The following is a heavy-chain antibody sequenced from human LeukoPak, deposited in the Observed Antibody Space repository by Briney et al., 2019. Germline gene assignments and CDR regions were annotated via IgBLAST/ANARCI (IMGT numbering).Heavy chain of an antibody. CDR2: ISYDGSNK. Sequence: GGSLRLSCAASGFTFSSYAMHWVRQAPGKGLEWVAVISYDGSNKYYADSVKGRFTISRDNSKNTLYLQMNSLRAEDTAVYYCARDPSYCDSSGYYYWGQGTLVTVSS. CDR1: GFTFSSYA. D-gene: IGHD3-22*01. V-gene: IGHV3-30*04. J-gene: IGHJ4*02. CDR3: ARDPSYCDSSGYYY.